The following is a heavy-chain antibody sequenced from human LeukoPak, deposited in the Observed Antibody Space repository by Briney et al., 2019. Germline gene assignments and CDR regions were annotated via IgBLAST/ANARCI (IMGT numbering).Heavy chain of an antibody. CDR1: GFTFSTYG. J-gene: IGHJ6*03. D-gene: IGHD3-10*01. CDR3: AKDGVWIGEKKANMDV. Sequence: GGSLRLSCEASGFTFSTYGMTWVRQAAPGKGLEWVSAISGSGGSTYYADSVKSRFTISRDNSKNMLYLQMNSLRAEDTAVYYCAKDGVWIGEKKANMDVWGKGTTVTISS. V-gene: IGHV3-23*01. CDR2: ISGSGGST.